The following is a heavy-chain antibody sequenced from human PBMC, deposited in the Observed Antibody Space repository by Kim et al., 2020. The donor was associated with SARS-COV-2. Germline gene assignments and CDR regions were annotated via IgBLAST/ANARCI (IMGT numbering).Heavy chain of an antibody. CDR2: IYTSGST. J-gene: IGHJ4*02. V-gene: IGHV4-61*02. CDR3: ARAGQGYFGDY. Sequence: SETLSLTCTVSGGSISSGSYYWSWIRQPAGKGLEWIGRIYTSGSTNYNPSLKSRVTISVDTSKNQFSLKLSSVTAADTAVYYCARAGQGYFGDYWGQGTLVTVSS. D-gene: IGHD3-9*01. CDR1: GGSISSGSYY.